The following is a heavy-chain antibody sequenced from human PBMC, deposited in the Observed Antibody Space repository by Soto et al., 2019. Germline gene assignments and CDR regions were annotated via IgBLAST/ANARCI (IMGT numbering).Heavy chain of an antibody. CDR3: ARHDDFWSGYYTSDY. J-gene: IGHJ4*02. CDR2: IYYSGST. Sequence: PSETLSLTCTVSGGSISSSSYYWGWIRQPPGKGLEWIGSIYYSGSTYYNPSLKSRVTISVDTSKNQFSLKPSSVTAADTAVYYCARHDDFWSGYYTSDYWGQGTLVTVS. D-gene: IGHD3-3*01. V-gene: IGHV4-39*01. CDR1: GGSISSSSYY.